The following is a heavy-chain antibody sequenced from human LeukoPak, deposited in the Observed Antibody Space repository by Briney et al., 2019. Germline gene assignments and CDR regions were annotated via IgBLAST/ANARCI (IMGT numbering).Heavy chain of an antibody. CDR2: ISAYNGNT. V-gene: IGHV1-18*01. CDR1: GYTFTSYG. D-gene: IGHD3-22*01. CDR3: ARVGYYDRSGAY. J-gene: IGHJ4*02. Sequence: ASVKVSCKASGYTFTSYGISWVRQAPGQGLEWMGWISAYNGNTNYAQKVQGRVTMTTDKSTSTAYMELRSLRSAATAVYYCARVGYYDRSGAYWGQGPLVPVSS.